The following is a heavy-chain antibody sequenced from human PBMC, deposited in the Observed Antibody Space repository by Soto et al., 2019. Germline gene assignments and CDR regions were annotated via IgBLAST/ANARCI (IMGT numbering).Heavy chain of an antibody. CDR3: ARMNQLAPKRNAFDI. J-gene: IGHJ3*02. V-gene: IGHV4-59*01. Sequence: VQLQESGPGLVKPSETLSLTCTVSGGSIISYFWTWIRQSPGKGLQWIGYSHYSGNTNYNPSLKSRVTMSVDTSKNQLSLILASVTAADTAVYYCARMNQLAPKRNAFDIWGQGTMVTVSS. CDR2: SHYSGNT. CDR1: GGSIISYF. D-gene: IGHD1-1*01.